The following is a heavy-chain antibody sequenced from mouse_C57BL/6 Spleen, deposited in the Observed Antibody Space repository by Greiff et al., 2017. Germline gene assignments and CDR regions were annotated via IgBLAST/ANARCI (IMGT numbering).Heavy chain of an antibody. CDR2: IDPSDSET. J-gene: IGHJ2*01. CDR1: GYTFTSYW. V-gene: IGHV1-52*01. D-gene: IGHD1-1*01. CDR3: AREDYGSSYVDYFDC. Sequence: QVQLQQPGAELVRPGSSVKLSCKASGYTFTSYWMHWVKQRPIQGLEWIGNIDPSDSETHYNQKFKGKATLTVDKSSSTAYMQLSSLTSEDSAVYYCAREDYGSSYVDYFDCWGQGTTLTVSS.